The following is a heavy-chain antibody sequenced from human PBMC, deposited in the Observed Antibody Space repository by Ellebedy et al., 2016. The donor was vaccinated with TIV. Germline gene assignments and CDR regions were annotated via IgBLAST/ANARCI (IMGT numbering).Heavy chain of an antibody. CDR1: RFTFSSYD. CDR3: ARDPVDVWTAFDI. CDR2: ISYDANNK. Sequence: PSETLSLTCAASRFTFSSYDMHWVRQAPGKGLEWVALISYDANNKYYAYSVKGRFTISRDNSKNTLSLQMNSLRAEDTAVYYCARDPVDVWTAFDIWGQGTIVTVSS. D-gene: IGHD3-16*01. V-gene: IGHV3-30*03. J-gene: IGHJ3*02.